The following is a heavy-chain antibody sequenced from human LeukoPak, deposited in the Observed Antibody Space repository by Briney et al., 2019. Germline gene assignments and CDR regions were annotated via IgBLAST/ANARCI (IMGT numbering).Heavy chain of an antibody. CDR2: ISSSSGYT. J-gene: IGHJ4*02. CDR3: ASHGGHDYFDY. CDR1: GLTFSDYY. V-gene: IGHV3-11*06. Sequence: GGSLRLPCAASGLTFSDYYMSWIRQAPGKGLEWVSYISSSSGYTKYADSVKGRFTISRDNAKNSLYLQMNSLRAEDTAVYCCASHGGHDYFDYWGQGTLVTVSS. D-gene: IGHD5-12*01.